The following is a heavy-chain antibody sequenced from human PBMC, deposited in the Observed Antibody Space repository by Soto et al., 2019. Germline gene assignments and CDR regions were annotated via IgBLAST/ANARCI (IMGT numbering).Heavy chain of an antibody. CDR2: IYSGGST. Sequence: EVQLVESGGGLVQPGGSLRLSCAASGFTVSSNYMSWVRQAPGKGLEWVSVIYSGGSTYYADSVKGRFTISRHNSKNTLYLQMNSLGAEDTAVYYCATGSGSWYVSYYYYGMDVWGQGTTVTVSS. D-gene: IGHD6-13*01. CDR1: GFTVSSNY. V-gene: IGHV3-53*04. CDR3: ATGSGSWYVSYYYYGMDV. J-gene: IGHJ6*02.